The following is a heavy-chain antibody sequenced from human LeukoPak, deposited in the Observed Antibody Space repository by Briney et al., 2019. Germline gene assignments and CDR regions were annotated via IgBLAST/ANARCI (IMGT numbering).Heavy chain of an antibody. CDR2: LHSGGRT. Sequence: GGSLRLSCAASGFTVSSYYMSWVRQAPGKGLEWVSVLHSGGRTTYADSVKGRFTISRDDSKNTVYLQMNSLRAEDTAVYYCAREPRGSGWYYFDYWGQGTLVTVSS. CDR1: GFTVSSYY. J-gene: IGHJ4*02. D-gene: IGHD6-19*01. V-gene: IGHV3-66*01. CDR3: AREPRGSGWYYFDY.